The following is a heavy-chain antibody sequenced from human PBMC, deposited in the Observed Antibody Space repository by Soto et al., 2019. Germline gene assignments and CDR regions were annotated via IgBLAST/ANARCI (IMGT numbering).Heavy chain of an antibody. CDR1: GYSFTSYA. CDR2: INAGNGNT. V-gene: IGHV1-3*01. D-gene: IGHD6-13*01. J-gene: IGHJ6*02. CDR3: AREFFTSSWYKVANGMDV. Sequence: XSVKVSYKASGYSFTSYAMQWERQAPGQRLEWMGWINAGNGNTKYSQKFRGRVTITRDTSASTAYMELSSLRSEDTAVYYCAREFFTSSWYKVANGMDVWGQGTTVTVSS.